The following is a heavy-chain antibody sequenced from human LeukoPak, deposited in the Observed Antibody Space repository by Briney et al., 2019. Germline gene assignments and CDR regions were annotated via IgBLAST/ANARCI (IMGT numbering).Heavy chain of an antibody. CDR1: GFTFSSYA. V-gene: IGHV3-30-3*01. Sequence: GRSLRLSCAASGFTFSSYAMHWVRQAPGKGLEWVAVISYDGSNKYYADSVKGRFTISRDNSKNTLYLQMNSLRAEDTAVYYCARFFASRTTSSYGMDVWGQGTTVTVSS. J-gene: IGHJ6*02. CDR3: ARFFASRTTSSYGMDV. CDR2: ISYDGSNK. D-gene: IGHD3-3*01.